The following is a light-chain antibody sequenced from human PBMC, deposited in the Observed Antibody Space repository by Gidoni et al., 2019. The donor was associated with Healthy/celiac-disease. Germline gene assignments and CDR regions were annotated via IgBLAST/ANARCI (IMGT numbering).Light chain of an antibody. CDR2: SNN. J-gene: IGLJ3*02. V-gene: IGLV1-44*01. Sequence: QSVLTQPPSAYGTPGQRVTISCSGSSPNIGSNTVNWYQQLPGTAPKLLIYSNNQRPSGVPDRFSGSKSGTSASLAISGLQSEDEADYYCAAWDDSLNGWVFGGGTKLTVL. CDR3: AAWDDSLNGWV. CDR1: SPNIGSNT.